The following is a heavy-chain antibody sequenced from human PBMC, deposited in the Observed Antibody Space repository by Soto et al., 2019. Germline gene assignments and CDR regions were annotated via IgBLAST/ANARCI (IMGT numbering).Heavy chain of an antibody. D-gene: IGHD2-21*02. CDR1: GFSLSTSGVG. J-gene: IGHJ4*02. CDR2: IYWDYDK. Sequence: QITLKESGPTLVKPTQTLTLTCTFSGFSLSTSGVGVGWIRQPPGKALEWLALIYWDYDKRYSPSLKSRITITKDTSENQXVLTMTNMDPVDTATYYCARRQTYCGGNCYSGFDYWGQGTLVTVSS. V-gene: IGHV2-5*02. CDR3: ARRQTYCGGNCYSGFDY.